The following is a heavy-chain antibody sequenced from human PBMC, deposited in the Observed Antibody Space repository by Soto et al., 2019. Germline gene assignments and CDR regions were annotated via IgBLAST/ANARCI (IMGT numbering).Heavy chain of an antibody. Sequence: GGSLGLSCAASGFTFSSFAMKWVRQAPGKGLEWVSVIGSGGDGIHYADSVKGRFTISRDDSKHTVTLQMNGLRVEDTAVYYCATYGQHLMDSWGQGTLVTVSS. D-gene: IGHD4-17*01. V-gene: IGHV3-23*01. CDR3: ATYGQHLMDS. J-gene: IGHJ4*02. CDR2: IGSGGDGI. CDR1: GFTFSSFA.